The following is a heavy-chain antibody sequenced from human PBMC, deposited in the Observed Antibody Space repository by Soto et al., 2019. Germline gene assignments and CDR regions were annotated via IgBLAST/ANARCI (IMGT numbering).Heavy chain of an antibody. V-gene: IGHV3-23*01. CDR3: AKARTIPPDLYCGGDCYSYYYYGMDV. Sequence: PGGFMRLYCAASGFTFRSYAMSWVRQAPGKGLEWVSAISGSGGSTYYADSVKGRFTISRDNSKNTLYLQMNSLRAEDTAVYYCAKARTIPPDLYCGGDCYSYYYYGMDVWGQGTTVTVSS. D-gene: IGHD2-21*02. CDR2: ISGSGGST. J-gene: IGHJ6*02. CDR1: GFTFRSYA.